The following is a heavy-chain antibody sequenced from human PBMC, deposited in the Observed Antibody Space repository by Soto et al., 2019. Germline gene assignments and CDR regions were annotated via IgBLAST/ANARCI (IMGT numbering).Heavy chain of an antibody. CDR2: ISYDGSNK. V-gene: IGHV3-30*18. CDR1: GFTFSSYG. Sequence: QVQLVESGGGVVQPGRSLRLSCAASGFTFSSYGMHWVRQAPGKGLEWVAVISYDGSNKYYADSVKGRFTISRDNSKNTLYLQMTGLRAEDTAVYYCAKDQLRGVRGVITYYYGMDVWGQGATVTVSS. D-gene: IGHD3-10*01. CDR3: AKDQLRGVRGVITYYYGMDV. J-gene: IGHJ6*02.